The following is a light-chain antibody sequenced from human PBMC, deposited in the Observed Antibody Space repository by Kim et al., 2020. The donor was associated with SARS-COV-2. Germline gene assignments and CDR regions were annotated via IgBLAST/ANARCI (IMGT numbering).Light chain of an antibody. CDR1: SPKIGSNY. CDR2: RIN. CDR3: AAWDGSLSGVV. Sequence: GPRVPISCSGISPKIGSNYVYWYQQLPGTAPTLLIYRINQRPSGVPDRFSGSKSGTSASLAISGLRSEDEADYYCAAWDGSLSGVVFGGGTQLTVL. J-gene: IGLJ2*01. V-gene: IGLV1-47*01.